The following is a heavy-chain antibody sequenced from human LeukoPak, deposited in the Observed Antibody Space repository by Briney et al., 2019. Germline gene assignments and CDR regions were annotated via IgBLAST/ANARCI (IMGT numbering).Heavy chain of an antibody. Sequence: GASVKVSCTASGGTFSSYAISWVRQAPGQGLEWMGGIIPIFGTANYAQKFQGRVTITADESTSTAYMELSSLRSEDTAVYYCAREGSGWVNFDYWGQGTLVTVSS. CDR1: GGTFSSYA. J-gene: IGHJ4*02. D-gene: IGHD6-19*01. V-gene: IGHV1-69*01. CDR2: IIPIFGTA. CDR3: AREGSGWVNFDY.